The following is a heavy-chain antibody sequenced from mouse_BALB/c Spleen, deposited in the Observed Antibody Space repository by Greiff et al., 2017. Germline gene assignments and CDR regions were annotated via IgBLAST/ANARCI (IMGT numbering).Heavy chain of an antibody. CDR1: GYAFSSYW. V-gene: IGHV1-80*01. Sequence: QVQLQQSGAELVRPGSSVKISCKASGYAFSSYWMNWVKQRPGQGLEWIGQIYPGDGDTNYNGKFKGKATLTADKSSSTDYMQLSSLTSEDSAVYFCARTYYGNRYYFDYWGQGTTLTVSS. CDR2: IYPGDGDT. J-gene: IGHJ2*01. CDR3: ARTYYGNRYYFDY. D-gene: IGHD2-10*01.